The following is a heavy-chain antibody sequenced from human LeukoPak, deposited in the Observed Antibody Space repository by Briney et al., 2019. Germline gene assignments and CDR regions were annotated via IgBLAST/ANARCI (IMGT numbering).Heavy chain of an antibody. J-gene: IGHJ1*01. Sequence: PGGSLRLSCAASGFTFSSYCMSWVRQAPGKGLEWVCNVKEGGSETYYVDSLKGRFTVSRDNAKNSLYLQMNSLTVEDTAVYYCASDRYCRSSACKSIRAYFQHWGQGSLVSVS. CDR2: VKEGGSET. V-gene: IGHV3-7*01. CDR3: ASDRYCRSSACKSIRAYFQH. CDR1: GFTFSSYC. D-gene: IGHD2-15*01.